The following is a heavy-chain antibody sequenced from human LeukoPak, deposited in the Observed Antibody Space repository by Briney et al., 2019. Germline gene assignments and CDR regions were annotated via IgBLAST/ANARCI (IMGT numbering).Heavy chain of an antibody. CDR2: ISGDGVST. CDR1: GLPIADFA. J-gene: IGHJ4*02. CDR3: ARESGKFDY. V-gene: IGHV3-43*02. Sequence: GGSLRLSCVASGLPIADFAMHWVRQAPGKGVEWVSLISGDGVSTFYGDSVKGRFSISRDNSKNSLSLEMNSLRTEDTAMYYCARESGKFDYWGQGTLVAVSS.